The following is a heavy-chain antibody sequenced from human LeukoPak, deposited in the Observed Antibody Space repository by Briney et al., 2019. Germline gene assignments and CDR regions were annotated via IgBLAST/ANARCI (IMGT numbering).Heavy chain of an antibody. J-gene: IGHJ4*02. CDR2: INPDSGNT. V-gene: IGHV1-2*02. CDR3: ARGATNWGPYYFDY. CDR1: GYTFTGYY. Sequence: ASVKVSCKASGYTFTGYYIHWVRQAPGQGLEWMGWINPDSGNTNYAQKFQGRVTMTRDTSISTAYMDLTWLKSDDTAVYYCARGATNWGPYYFDYWGRGTLVTVSS. D-gene: IGHD7-27*01.